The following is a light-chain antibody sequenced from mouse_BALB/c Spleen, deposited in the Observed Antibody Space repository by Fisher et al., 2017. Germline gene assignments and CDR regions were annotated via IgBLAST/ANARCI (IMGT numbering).Light chain of an antibody. CDR2: RTS. Sequence: LTQTPAIMSASPGEKVTISCSASSSVSSSYLHWYQQKSGASPKPLIHRTSNLASGVPARFSGSGSGTSYSLTISSMEAEDAATYYCQQYHSYPLTFGAGTKLELK. CDR1: SSVSSSY. V-gene: IGKV4-58*01. J-gene: IGKJ5*01. CDR3: QQYHSYPLT.